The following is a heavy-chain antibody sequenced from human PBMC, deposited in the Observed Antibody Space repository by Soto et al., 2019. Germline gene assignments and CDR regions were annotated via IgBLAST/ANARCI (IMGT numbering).Heavy chain of an antibody. CDR2: ISAYNGNT. Sequence: ASVKVSCKASGYTFTSYGISWVRQAPGQGLEWMGWISAYNGNTKYAQKFQGRVTMTTDTSTSTAYMELRSLRSEDTAVYYCALDPPANYDFWSGPGANYWGQGTLVTVSS. V-gene: IGHV1-18*01. D-gene: IGHD3-3*01. CDR1: GYTFTSYG. CDR3: ALDPPANYDFWSGPGANY. J-gene: IGHJ4*02.